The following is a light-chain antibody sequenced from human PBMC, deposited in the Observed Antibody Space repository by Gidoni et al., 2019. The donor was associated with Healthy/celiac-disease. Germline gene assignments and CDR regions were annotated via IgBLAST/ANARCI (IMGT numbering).Light chain of an antibody. CDR1: ISDVGGDNY. CDR2: DVS. V-gene: IGLV2-14*03. CDR3: SSYTSSSTWV. J-gene: IGLJ3*02. Sequence: QSALTQPASVSGSPGQSITISCTGTISDVGGDNYVSWYQQHTVKAPKLMIYDVSNRPAVVSNRFSGSKSGNTASLTISGLQAEDEADYYCSSYTSSSTWVFGGGTKRTVL.